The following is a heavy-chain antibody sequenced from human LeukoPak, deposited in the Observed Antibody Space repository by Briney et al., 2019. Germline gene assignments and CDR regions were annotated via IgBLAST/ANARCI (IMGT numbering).Heavy chain of an antibody. Sequence: ASVKVSCKASGYTFTSYAMNWVRQAPGQGLEWMGWINTNTGNPTYAQGFTGRFVFSLDTSVSTAYLQISSLKAEDTAVYYCARGQKNYDILTGGVDYWGQGTLVTVSS. CDR3: ARGQKNYDILTGGVDY. CDR2: INTNTGNP. J-gene: IGHJ4*02. D-gene: IGHD3-9*01. CDR1: GYTFTSYA. V-gene: IGHV7-4-1*02.